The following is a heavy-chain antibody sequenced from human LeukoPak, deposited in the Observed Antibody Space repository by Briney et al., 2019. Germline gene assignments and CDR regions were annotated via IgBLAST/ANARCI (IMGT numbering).Heavy chain of an antibody. D-gene: IGHD2-21*02. CDR2: INHSGYT. CDR3: TRMTAGHDY. CDR1: GVSFDDYY. V-gene: IGHV4-34*01. Sequence: SETLSLTCAVSGVSFDDYYWSWVRQTPGKGLEWIGEINHSGYTNDSPSLKSRVTLSIDTSRKQFSLNLRSVTVADTGIYYCTRMTAGHDYWGQGNLVTVSS. J-gene: IGHJ4*02.